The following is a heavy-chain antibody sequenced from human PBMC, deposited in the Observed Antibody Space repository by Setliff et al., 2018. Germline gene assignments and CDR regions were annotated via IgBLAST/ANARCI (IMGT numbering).Heavy chain of an antibody. D-gene: IGHD3-10*01. V-gene: IGHV4-38-2*02. CDR2: IYHSGST. Sequence: KASETLSLTCTVSGHSISSGYYWGWIRQPPGKGLEWIGSIYHSGSTYYNPSLKSRVTISVDTSKNQFSLKLSSVTAADTAVYYCASQGFSHYYYYYGMDVWGQGTTVTVSS. J-gene: IGHJ6*02. CDR1: GHSISSGYY. CDR3: ASQGFSHYYYYYGMDV.